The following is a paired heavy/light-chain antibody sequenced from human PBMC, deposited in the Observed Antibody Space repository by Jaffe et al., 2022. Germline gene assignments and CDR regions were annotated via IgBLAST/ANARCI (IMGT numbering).Light chain of an antibody. V-gene: IGKV1-39*01. CDR1: QSISSY. CDR2: AAS. Sequence: DIQMTQSPSSLSASVGDRVTITCRASQSISSYLNWYQQKPGKAPKLLIYAASSLQSGVPSRFSGSGSGTDFTLTISSLQPEDFATYYCQQSYRAFGQGTKVEIK. J-gene: IGKJ1*01. CDR3: QQSYRA.
Heavy chain of an antibody. V-gene: IGHV4-38-2*01. J-gene: IGHJ3*02. CDR3: ASPRQDTAMVTGAFDI. CDR2: IYHSGST. CDR1: GYSISSGYY. Sequence: QVQLQESGPGLVKPSETLSLTCAVSGYSISSGYYWGWIRQPPGKGLEWIGSIYHSGSTYYNPSLKSRVTISVDTSKNQFSLKLSSVTAADTAVYYCASPRQDTAMVTGAFDIWGQGTMVTVSS. D-gene: IGHD5-18*01.